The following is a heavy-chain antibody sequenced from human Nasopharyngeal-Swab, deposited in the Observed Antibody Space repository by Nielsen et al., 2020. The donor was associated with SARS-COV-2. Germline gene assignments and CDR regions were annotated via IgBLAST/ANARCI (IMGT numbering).Heavy chain of an antibody. CDR3: AKDRDDYGDYWGSETFHFDH. D-gene: IGHD4-17*01. CDR2: ISGSGGNE. J-gene: IGHJ4*02. V-gene: IGHV3-23*01. Sequence: VRQAPGKGLEWVSSISGSGGNEYYAESVKGRFTISRDKSKNTLYLQMNSLRAEDTAIYYCAKDRDDYGDYWGSETFHFDHWGQGTLVTVSS.